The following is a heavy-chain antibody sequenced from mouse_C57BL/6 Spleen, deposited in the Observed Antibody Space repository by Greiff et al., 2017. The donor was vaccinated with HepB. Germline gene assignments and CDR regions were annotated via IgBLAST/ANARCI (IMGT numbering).Heavy chain of an antibody. V-gene: IGHV5-9*01. Sequence: EVQGVESGGGLVKPGGSLKLSCAASGFTFSSYTMSWVRQTPEKRLEWVATISGGGGNTYYPDSVKGRFTISRDNAKNTLYLQMSSLRSEDTALYYCARLLPFDYWGQGTTLTVSS. J-gene: IGHJ2*01. CDR2: ISGGGGNT. CDR3: ARLLPFDY. CDR1: GFTFSSYT. D-gene: IGHD1-1*01.